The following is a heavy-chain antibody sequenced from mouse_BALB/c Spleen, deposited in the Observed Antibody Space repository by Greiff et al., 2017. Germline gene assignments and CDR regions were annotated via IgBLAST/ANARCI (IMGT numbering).Heavy chain of an antibody. J-gene: IGHJ3*01. CDR3: VGTGKGVLFAY. CDR2: IYPGDGDT. CDR1: GYAFSSSW. Sequence: VQLQQSGPELVKPGASVKISCKASGYAFSSSWMNWVKQRPGQGLEWIGRIYPGDGDTNYNGKFKGKATLTADKSSSTAYMQLSSLTSVDSAVYFCVGTGKGVLFAYWGQGTLVTVSA. D-gene: IGHD4-1*01. V-gene: IGHV1-82*01.